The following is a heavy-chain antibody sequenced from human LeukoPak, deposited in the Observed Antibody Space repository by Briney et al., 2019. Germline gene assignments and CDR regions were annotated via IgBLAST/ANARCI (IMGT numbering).Heavy chain of an antibody. Sequence: SETLSLTCTVSGGSISSYYWSWIRQAPGKGLEWIGYIYYSGSINYNPSLKSRVTISVDTSKNQFSLKVRSVTAAATAMYDCARRVAATGSFDYWGQGILVAVSS. CDR2: IYYSGSI. CDR1: GGSISSYY. CDR3: ARRVAATGSFDY. V-gene: IGHV4-59*08. J-gene: IGHJ4*02. D-gene: IGHD6-13*01.